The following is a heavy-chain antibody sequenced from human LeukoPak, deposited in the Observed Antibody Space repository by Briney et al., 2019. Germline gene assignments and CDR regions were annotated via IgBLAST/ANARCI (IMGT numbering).Heavy chain of an antibody. CDR2: INDRGST. Sequence: EPSETLSLTCTVSGGSISGNYRNWIRQPPGRGLEWIGYINDRGSTNYNPSLKSRVTISVDTSKNQFSLKLSSVTAADTAVYYCARDPLSPNVFDVWGQGTMVTVSS. CDR1: GGSISGNY. CDR3: ARDPLSPNVFDV. J-gene: IGHJ3*01. V-gene: IGHV4-59*01.